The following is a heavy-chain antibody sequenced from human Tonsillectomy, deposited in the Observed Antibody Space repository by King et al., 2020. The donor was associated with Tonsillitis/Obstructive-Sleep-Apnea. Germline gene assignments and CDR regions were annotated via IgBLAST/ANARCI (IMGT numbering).Heavy chain of an antibody. Sequence: HVQLQQWGAGLLKPSETLSLTCAVYGGTFSGYYWSWTRQPPGKGLEWIGEINHSGSTNYNPPLKSRVTISVDTSKNQSSLKLSSVTAADTAVYYCARGTRGQQQFDFWGQGTPVTVSS. CDR3: ARGTRGQQQFDF. J-gene: IGHJ4*02. D-gene: IGHD6-13*01. CDR2: INHSGST. V-gene: IGHV4-34*01. CDR1: GGTFSGYY.